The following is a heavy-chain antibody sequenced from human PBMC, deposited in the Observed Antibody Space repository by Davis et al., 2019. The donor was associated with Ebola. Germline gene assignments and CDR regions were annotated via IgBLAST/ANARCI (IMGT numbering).Heavy chain of an antibody. Sequence: PGGSLRLSCAASGFTFTAYYMGWIRQAPGKGLEWVSYISGDSLYTNYADSVRGRLTISRDDAKNSLYLQMNSLRAEDTAIYYCVREWFGETDWGQGTLVTVSS. CDR2: ISGDSLYT. CDR1: GFTFTAYY. J-gene: IGHJ4*02. V-gene: IGHV3-11*06. D-gene: IGHD3-10*01. CDR3: VREWFGETD.